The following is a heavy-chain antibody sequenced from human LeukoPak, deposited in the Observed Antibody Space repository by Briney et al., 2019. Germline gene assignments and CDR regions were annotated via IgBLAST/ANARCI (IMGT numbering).Heavy chain of an antibody. V-gene: IGHV3-23*01. J-gene: IGHJ4*02. CDR2: ISGSGETA. CDR1: GFTFSIYA. D-gene: IGHD6-19*01. Sequence: GGSLRLSCAASGFTFSIYAMSWVRQAPGKGLQWVSGISGSGETAYYADSVKGRFTISRDNSKNTLYLQMNSLRAEDTAVYYCAKLPVAGLYFDYWGQGTLVTVSS. CDR3: AKLPVAGLYFDY.